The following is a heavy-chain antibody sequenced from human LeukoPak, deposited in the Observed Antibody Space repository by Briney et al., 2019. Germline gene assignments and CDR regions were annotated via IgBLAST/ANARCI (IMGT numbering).Heavy chain of an antibody. CDR3: ARRDYARDY. CDR1: GGSFSDHY. Sequence: KPSETLSLTCAVYGGSFSDHYWNWIRQPPGKGLEWIGEINHSGTTNYNASLKSRVTISVDTSKNQFSLKLSSVTAADTAVYYCARRDYARDYWGQGTLVTVSS. CDR2: INHSGTT. J-gene: IGHJ4*02. D-gene: IGHD4-17*01. V-gene: IGHV4-34*01.